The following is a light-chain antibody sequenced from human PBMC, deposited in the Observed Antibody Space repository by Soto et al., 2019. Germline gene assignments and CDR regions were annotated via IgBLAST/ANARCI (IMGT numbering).Light chain of an antibody. V-gene: IGKV1-6*01. Sequence: AIHMTQSPSSLSASVGDRVTIACRASQAIGNDLGWYQQKPGKAPKLLIYAASSLQSGVPSSFSGSGSGTDFTLTISSLQPEDFANYFCLQDYNYPTWTFGQGTKVEIX. CDR2: AAS. J-gene: IGKJ1*01. CDR3: LQDYNYPTWT. CDR1: QAIGND.